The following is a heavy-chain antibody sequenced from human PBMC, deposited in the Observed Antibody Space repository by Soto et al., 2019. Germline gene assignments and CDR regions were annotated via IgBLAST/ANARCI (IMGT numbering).Heavy chain of an antibody. J-gene: IGHJ4*02. V-gene: IGHV3-21*01. D-gene: IGHD2-21*02. Sequence: EVQLVESGGGLVKPGGSLRLSCAASGFTFSSYSMNWVRQAPGKGLEWVSSISSSSSYIYYADSVKGRFTISRDNAKNSLYLQMNSLRAEDTAVYYCASSPGGDLYFDYWGQGTLVTVSS. CDR1: GFTFSSYS. CDR3: ASSPGGDLYFDY. CDR2: ISSSSSYI.